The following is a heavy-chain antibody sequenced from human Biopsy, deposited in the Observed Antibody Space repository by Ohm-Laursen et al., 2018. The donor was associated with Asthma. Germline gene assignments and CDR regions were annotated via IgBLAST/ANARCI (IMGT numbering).Heavy chain of an antibody. CDR2: IYSGGTS. D-gene: IGHD3-22*01. J-gene: IGHJ4*02. CDR3: ARGDSSNWSHYYFDY. CDR1: GFAVSRDH. Sequence: SLRLSCSAPGFAVSRDHMLWVRQAPGKGLEWVSVIYSGGTSHTADSVRGRFTISRDYSKNTLYLQMHSLRAEDTAVYYCARGDSSNWSHYYFDYWGQGNLVTVSS. V-gene: IGHV3-53*01.